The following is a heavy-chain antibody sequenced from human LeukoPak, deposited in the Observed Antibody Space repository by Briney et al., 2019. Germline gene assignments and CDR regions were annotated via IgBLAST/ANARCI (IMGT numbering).Heavy chain of an antibody. CDR1: GYTFTSYG. Sequence: ASVKVSCKASGYTFTSYGISWVRQAPGQGLEWMGWISAYNGNTNYAQKLQGRVTMTTDTSTSTAYMELRSLRSDDTAVYYCASSDLNWNYGDYYYYMDVWGKGTTVTVS. CDR2: ISAYNGNT. D-gene: IGHD1-7*01. CDR3: ASSDLNWNYGDYYYYMDV. V-gene: IGHV1-18*01. J-gene: IGHJ6*03.